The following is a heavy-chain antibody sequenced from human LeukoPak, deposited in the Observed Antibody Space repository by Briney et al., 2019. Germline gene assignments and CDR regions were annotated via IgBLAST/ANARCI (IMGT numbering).Heavy chain of an antibody. CDR1: GGSISSYH. V-gene: IGHV4-59*01. CDR3: AGGYSGYDAIRS. D-gene: IGHD5-12*01. Sequence: SETLSLTCTVSGGSISSYHWSWIRQPPGKGLEWIGYIYYSGSTNYNPSLKSRVTISVDTSKNQFSLKLSSVIAADTAVYYCAGGYSGYDAIRSWGQGTLVTVSS. J-gene: IGHJ5*02. CDR2: IYYSGST.